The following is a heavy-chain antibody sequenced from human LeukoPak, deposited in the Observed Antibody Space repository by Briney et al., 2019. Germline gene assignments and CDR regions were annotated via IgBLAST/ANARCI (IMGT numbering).Heavy chain of an antibody. CDR2: IYYRGST. V-gene: IGHV4-59*01. D-gene: IGHD4-17*01. Sequence: SEALSLTCTVSGGSINNYYWSWIRQPPGKGLEWIGYIYYRGSTNYNPSLKSRVTFSVDTSKNQFSLKLNSVTAADTAVYYCARGGDYGDLRYFDYWGQGTLVTVSS. J-gene: IGHJ4*02. CDR1: GGSINNYY. CDR3: ARGGDYGDLRYFDY.